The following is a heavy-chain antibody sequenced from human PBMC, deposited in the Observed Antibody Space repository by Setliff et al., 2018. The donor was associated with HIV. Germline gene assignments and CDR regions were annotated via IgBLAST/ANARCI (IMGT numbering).Heavy chain of an antibody. D-gene: IGHD3-10*01. CDR2: VRHDGDVQ. CDR3: ARDLGGRGY. J-gene: IGHJ4*02. Sequence: PGGSLRLSCAASGFTISSYHIHWVRQAPGKGLEWVAFVRHDGDVQIYADSVKGRFTASRDNPKNTVSLQLNSLRIEDTAVYYCARDLGGRGYWGQGTLVTVSS. V-gene: IGHV3-30*02. CDR1: GFTISSYH.